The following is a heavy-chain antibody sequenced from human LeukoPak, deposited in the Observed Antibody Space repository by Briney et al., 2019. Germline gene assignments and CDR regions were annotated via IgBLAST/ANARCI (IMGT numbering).Heavy chain of an antibody. J-gene: IGHJ4*02. V-gene: IGHV1-2*02. D-gene: IGHD6-19*01. CDR2: INPNSGGT. CDR3: TDEFDLKWLAD. Sequence: GASVKVSCKASGYTFTGYYMHWVRQPPGQGVEWMGWINPNSGGTKYAQKFQGRVTMTRDTSISTAYMELSRLRSDDTAVYYCTDEFDLKWLADWGQGTLVTVSS. CDR1: GYTFTGYY.